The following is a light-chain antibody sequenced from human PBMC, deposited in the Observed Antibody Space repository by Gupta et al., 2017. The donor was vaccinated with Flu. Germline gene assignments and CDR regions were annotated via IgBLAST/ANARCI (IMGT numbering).Light chain of an antibody. CDR3: CSYAGSSTFVV. V-gene: IGLV2-23*03. Sequence: QSALTQPASVFGFPGQSINIPCTGTSSEVGSYNLVSWYQQHPGKAPKLMIYEGSKRPSGVSNRFSGSKSGNTASLTISGLQAEDEADYYCCSYAGSSTFVVFGGGTKLTVL. CDR2: EGS. CDR1: SSEVGSYNL. J-gene: IGLJ2*01.